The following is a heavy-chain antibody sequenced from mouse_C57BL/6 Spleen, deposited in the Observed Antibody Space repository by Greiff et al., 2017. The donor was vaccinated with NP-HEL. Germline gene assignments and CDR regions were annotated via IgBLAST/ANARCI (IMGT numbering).Heavy chain of an antibody. Sequence: VQLKQSGPELVKPGASVKMSCKASGYTFTDYNMHWVKQSHGKSLEWIGYINPNNGGTSYNQKFKGKATLTVNKSSSTAYMELRSLTSEDSAVYYCGSYSNYDYWGQGTTLTGSS. CDR3: GSYSNYDY. J-gene: IGHJ2*01. CDR1: GYTFTDYN. D-gene: IGHD2-5*01. V-gene: IGHV1-22*01. CDR2: INPNNGGT.